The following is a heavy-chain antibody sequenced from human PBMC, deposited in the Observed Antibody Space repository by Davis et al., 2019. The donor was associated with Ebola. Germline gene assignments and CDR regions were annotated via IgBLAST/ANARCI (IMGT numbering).Heavy chain of an antibody. CDR3: AREGCSGGGCWVYFDF. J-gene: IGHJ4*02. V-gene: IGHV3-30*03. CDR1: GFTFSSYS. D-gene: IGHD2-15*01. CDR2: ISYDGSNK. Sequence: GESLKISCAASGFTFSSYSMNWVRQAPGKGLEWVAVISYDGSNKYYADSVKGRFTISRDNSKNTLYLQMNSLRADDTAVYYCAREGCSGGGCWVYFDFWGQGTLVTVSS.